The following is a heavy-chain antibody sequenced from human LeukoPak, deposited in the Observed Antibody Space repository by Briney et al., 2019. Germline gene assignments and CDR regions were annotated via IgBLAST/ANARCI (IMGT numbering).Heavy chain of an antibody. V-gene: IGHV7-4-1*02. CDR2: INTNTGNP. CDR3: ARDAPRERQYSSFGWFSG. Sequence: GASVKVSCKASGYTFTSYAMNWVRQAPGQGLEWMGWINTNTGNPTYAQGFTGRFVFSLDTSVSTAYLQISSLKAEDTAVYYCARDAPRERQYSSFGWFSGWGQGTLVTVSS. D-gene: IGHD6-6*01. CDR1: GYTFTSYA. J-gene: IGHJ4*02.